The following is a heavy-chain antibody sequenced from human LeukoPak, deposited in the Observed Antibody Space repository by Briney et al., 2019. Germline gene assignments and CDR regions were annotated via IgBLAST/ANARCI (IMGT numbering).Heavy chain of an antibody. J-gene: IGHJ6*02. Sequence: RGSLRLSCAASGFTFSSYAMSWVRQAPGKGLEWVSAISGIGGRTYYADSVKGRFTISRDNSKNTLYLQMNSLRAEDTAVYYCAKGTGNFGELPWYYYYYGMDVWGQGTTVTVSS. CDR1: GFTFSSYA. CDR3: AKGTGNFGELPWYYYYYGMDV. CDR2: ISGIGGRT. V-gene: IGHV3-23*01. D-gene: IGHD3-10*01.